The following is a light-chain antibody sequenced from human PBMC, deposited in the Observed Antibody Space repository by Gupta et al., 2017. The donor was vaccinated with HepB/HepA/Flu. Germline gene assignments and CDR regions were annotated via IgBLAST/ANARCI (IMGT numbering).Light chain of an antibody. Sequence: QTVVTQETSFSVSPGGTVTLTCGLSSGSVSTSYYPSWYQQTPGQAPRTLIYSTNTRSSGVPDRFSSSILGNTAALTITGAKADDESDYYCVLYMGSGIWVFGGGTKLTVL. CDR2: STN. CDR1: SGSVSTSYY. J-gene: IGLJ3*02. CDR3: VLYMGSGIWV. V-gene: IGLV8-61*01.